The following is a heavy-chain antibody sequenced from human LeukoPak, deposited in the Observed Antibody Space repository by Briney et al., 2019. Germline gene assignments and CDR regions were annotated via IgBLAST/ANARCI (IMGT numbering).Heavy chain of an antibody. CDR1: GFTFTGYY. J-gene: IGHJ4*02. Sequence: ASVNVSCKASGFTFTGYYMHWVRQAPGQGLEWMGWINPNSGGTNYAQKFQGRVTMTRDTSITTAYMELSRLRSDETAVYYCARGGVVLMVYAAPEYYFDYWGQGTLVTVSS. CDR3: ARGGVVLMVYAAPEYYFDY. D-gene: IGHD2-8*01. CDR2: INPNSGGT. V-gene: IGHV1-2*02.